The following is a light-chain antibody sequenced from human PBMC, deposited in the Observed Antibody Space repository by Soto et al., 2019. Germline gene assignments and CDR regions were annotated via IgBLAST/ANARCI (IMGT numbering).Light chain of an antibody. V-gene: IGLV3-1*01. CDR3: QAWDSSTVV. CDR1: KLGDKY. Sequence: SYELTQPPSVSVSPGQTASITCSGDKLGDKYACWFQQKPGQSPVLVIYQDNKRPSGIPERFSGSNSGNTATLTISGTQAMDEADYYCQAWDSSTVVFGGRTKLTVL. J-gene: IGLJ2*01. CDR2: QDN.